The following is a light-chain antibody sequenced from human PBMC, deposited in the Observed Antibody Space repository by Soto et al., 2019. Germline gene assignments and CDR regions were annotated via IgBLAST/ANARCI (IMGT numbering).Light chain of an antibody. CDR2: GTS. V-gene: IGKV3-15*01. CDR1: QSVANN. CDR3: QQHNNWPPWT. Sequence: DIVMTQSPATLSVSPGERATLSCRASQSVANNVASYQPKPGQPPRLLIYGTSTRAAGVPARFSGSGYGRQFSLTISSLKSEDFAIYHCQQHNNWPPWTFGQGTKVEV. J-gene: IGKJ1*01.